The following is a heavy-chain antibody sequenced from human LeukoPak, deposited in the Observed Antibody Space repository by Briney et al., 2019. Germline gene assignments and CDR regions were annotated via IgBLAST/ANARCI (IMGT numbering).Heavy chain of an antibody. CDR2: IRYDGSNK. CDR1: GFTFSYYG. D-gene: IGHD4-17*01. J-gene: IGHJ6*03. Sequence: GGSLRVSCAASGFTFSYYGMHWVRQAPGKGLEWVAFIRYDGSNKYYADSVKGRFTIPRDNSKNTLYLQMNSLRAEDTAVYYCAKGYGDYGAPYYYYYMDVWGKGTTVTVSS. CDR3: AKGYGDYGAPYYYYYMDV. V-gene: IGHV3-30*02.